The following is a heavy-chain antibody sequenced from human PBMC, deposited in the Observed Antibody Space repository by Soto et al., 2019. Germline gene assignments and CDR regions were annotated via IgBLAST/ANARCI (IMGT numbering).Heavy chain of an antibody. J-gene: IGHJ2*01. V-gene: IGHV1-69*12. CDR2: IIPIFGTA. D-gene: IGHD2-15*01. CDR3: ARAPDGYCSGGSCYWYFDL. CDR1: GGTFSSYA. Sequence: QVQLVQSGAEVKKPGSSVKVSCKASGGTFSSYAISWVRQAPGQGLEWMGGIIPIFGTANYAQKLQGRVTTTADESTSPAYMELSSLRSEDTAVYYCARAPDGYCSGGSCYWYFDLWGRGTLVTVSS.